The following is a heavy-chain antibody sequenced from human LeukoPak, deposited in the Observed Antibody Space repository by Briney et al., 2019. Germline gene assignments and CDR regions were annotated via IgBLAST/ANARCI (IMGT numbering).Heavy chain of an antibody. CDR3: ARDQGGFDY. CDR1: GYTFTSNY. Sequence: ASVTVSCKASGYTFTSNYIHWVRQAPGQGLEWMGMIYPRDGSTSYAQKFQGRVTVTRDTSTSTVHMELSGLRSEDTAVYYCARDQGGFDYWGQGTLVTVSS. J-gene: IGHJ4*02. CDR2: IYPRDGST. V-gene: IGHV1-46*01.